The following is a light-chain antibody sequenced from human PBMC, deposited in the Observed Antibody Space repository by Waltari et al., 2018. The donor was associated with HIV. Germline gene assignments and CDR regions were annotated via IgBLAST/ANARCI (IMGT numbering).Light chain of an antibody. CDR3: QQYNNWPPIT. Sequence: EIVMTQSPATLSVSPGERATLSCRATQSVSSNLAWYQQKPGQAPRLLIYGASTRATGITDRFSGSGSGTEFTLTITSLQSEDFAVYYCQQYNNWPPITFGQGTRLEIK. J-gene: IGKJ5*01. CDR1: QSVSSN. CDR2: GAS. V-gene: IGKV3-15*01.